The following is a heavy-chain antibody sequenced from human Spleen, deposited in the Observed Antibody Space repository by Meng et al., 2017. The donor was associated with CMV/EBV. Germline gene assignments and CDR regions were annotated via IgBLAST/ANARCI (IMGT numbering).Heavy chain of an antibody. CDR1: GGSFSGYY. V-gene: IGHV4-34*01. CDR3: ARDQGNFDY. J-gene: IGHJ4*02. Sequence: SETLSLTCAVYGGSFSGYYWNWIRQPPGKGLEWIGEINHSGSTNYNPSLKSRVTISVDTSKNQFSLKLSSVTAADTAVYYCARDQGNFDYWGQGTLVTVSS. CDR2: INHSGST.